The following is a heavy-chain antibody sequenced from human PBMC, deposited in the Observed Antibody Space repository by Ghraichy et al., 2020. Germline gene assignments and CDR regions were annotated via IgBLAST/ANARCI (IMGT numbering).Heavy chain of an antibody. CDR1: GYSFTRSW. V-gene: IGHV5-51*01. CDR3: VRPSSSSGWGWFDP. CDR2: IYPGDSDR. J-gene: IGHJ5*02. D-gene: IGHD6-6*01. Sequence: GEYLNISCKGSGYSFTRSWIGWVRQKPGKGLEWMGVIYPGDSDRRDSPSFQGQVTISADKSISTAYLEWSSLKASDTAIYYCVRPSSSSGWGWFDPWGQGTLVTVSS.